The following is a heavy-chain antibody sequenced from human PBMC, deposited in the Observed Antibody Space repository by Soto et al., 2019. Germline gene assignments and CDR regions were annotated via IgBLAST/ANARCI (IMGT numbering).Heavy chain of an antibody. D-gene: IGHD5-18*01. CDR2: IYYSGST. CDR1: GGSISSSSYY. Sequence: QLQLQESGPGLVKPSETLSLTCTVSGGSISSSSYYWGWIRQPPGKGLEWIGSIYYSGSTYYNPSLKSRVTISVDTSKNQFSLKLSSVTAADTAVYYCAKYSYGFPFDYWGQGTLVTVSS. V-gene: IGHV4-39*01. J-gene: IGHJ4*02. CDR3: AKYSYGFPFDY.